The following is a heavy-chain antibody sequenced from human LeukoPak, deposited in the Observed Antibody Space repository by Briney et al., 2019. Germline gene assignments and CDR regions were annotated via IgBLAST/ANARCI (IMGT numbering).Heavy chain of an antibody. CDR3: ARDRFLVRGVMVGTFDL. CDR2: IGYDGSNK. J-gene: IGHJ3*01. CDR1: GFTFSDYA. V-gene: IGHV3-33*01. Sequence: GGSLRLSCAASGFTFSDYAMHWVRQAPGKGLEWVAVIGYDGSNKYDADSVKGRFTISRDNSKNMMYLQMNSLRAEDTAVYYCARDRFLVRGVMVGTFDLWGQGTMVTVSS. D-gene: IGHD3-10*01.